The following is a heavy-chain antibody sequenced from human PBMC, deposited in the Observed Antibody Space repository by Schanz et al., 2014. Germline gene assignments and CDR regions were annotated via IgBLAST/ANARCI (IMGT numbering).Heavy chain of an antibody. CDR3: ARPRFDYGEVDY. CDR2: SHSGGSK. D-gene: IGHD4-17*01. V-gene: IGHV3-66*04. J-gene: IGHJ4*02. CDR1: GFTVSSNH. Sequence: EGQLAESGGGLVQPGGSLRLSCAVSGFTVSSNHMSWIRQHPGKGLEWVSSISHSGGSKYYADSVKGRFTISRDNAKNSMYLHMKSLRGEDTAVYYCARPRFDYGEVDYWREGTLVAVSS.